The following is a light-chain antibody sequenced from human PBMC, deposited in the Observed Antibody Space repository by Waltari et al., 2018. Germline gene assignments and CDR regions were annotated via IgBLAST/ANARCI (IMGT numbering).Light chain of an antibody. J-gene: IGKJ2*01. CDR1: QSVSSN. CDR2: GAS. V-gene: IGKV3-15*01. CDR3: HQTFSHPRPS. Sequence: EIVMTQSPATLSVSPGERATLSCRASQSVSSNLAWYQQKPGQAPRLLIYGASTRATGIPARFSGSGSGTEFTLTISSLQSEDFAVYYCHQTFSHPRPSFGQGTKVDI.